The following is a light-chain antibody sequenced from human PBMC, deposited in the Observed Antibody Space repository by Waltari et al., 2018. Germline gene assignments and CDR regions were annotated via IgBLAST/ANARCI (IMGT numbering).Light chain of an antibody. CDR3: QTWGIGVG. J-gene: IGLJ2*01. Sequence: QLVLTQSPSFSASLGASVRLTCTLSSGHSTYAIGWHQQQPEKGPRYLMKIKSDGTYSKGDGIPDRLLSSSCGAGALLHNPRLPVGEGGGYLWQTWGIGVGFGGGTQVTVL. CDR1: SGHSTYA. V-gene: IGLV4-69*01. CDR2: IKSDGTY.